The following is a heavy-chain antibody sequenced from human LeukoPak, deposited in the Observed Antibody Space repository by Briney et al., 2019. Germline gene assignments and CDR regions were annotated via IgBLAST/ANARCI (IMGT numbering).Heavy chain of an antibody. J-gene: IGHJ4*02. CDR2: ISWNSGSI. Sequence: GGSLRLSCAASGFTFDDYAMHWVRQAPGKGLEWVSGISWNSGSIGYADSVKGRFTISRDNDKNSLYLHMNSLRAEDAPLYYSAKDIGWLEYYLDYWGQETLVTVSS. V-gene: IGHV3-9*01. CDR3: AKDIGWLEYYLDY. CDR1: GFTFDDYA. D-gene: IGHD5-24*01.